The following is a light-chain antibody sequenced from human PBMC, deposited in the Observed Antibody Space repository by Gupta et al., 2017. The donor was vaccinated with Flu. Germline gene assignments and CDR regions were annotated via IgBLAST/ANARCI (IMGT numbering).Light chain of an antibody. CDR1: QSVSSY. J-gene: IGKJ5*01. CDR3: QQRGNWPIT. Sequence: DIVLTQSPATLSLSPAERATLSCRASQSVSSYLAWYQQTPGQAPRLLIYETSNRATGIPARFSGSGSGTDFTLTISSLETEDVAVYYCQQRGNWPITFGQGTRVEIK. CDR2: ETS. V-gene: IGKV3-11*01.